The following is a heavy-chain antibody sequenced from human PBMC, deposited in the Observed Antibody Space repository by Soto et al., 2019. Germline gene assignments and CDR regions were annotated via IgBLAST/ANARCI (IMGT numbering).Heavy chain of an antibody. V-gene: IGHV3-30*18. CDR3: AKDRGWSSADLEY. J-gene: IGHJ4*02. D-gene: IGHD6-19*01. CDR2: MSYDGSSK. CDR1: GFNFSSFG. Sequence: AGSLRLSCAASGFNFSSFGMHWVRQAPGKGLEWVALMSYDGSSKYYQDSLKGRFTISRDKSKNTLYLQMSSLRVEDTAVYYCAKDRGWSSADLEYWGQGTMVTVYS.